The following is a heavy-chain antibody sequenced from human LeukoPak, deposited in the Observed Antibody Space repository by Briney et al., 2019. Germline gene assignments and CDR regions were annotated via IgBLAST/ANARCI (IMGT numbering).Heavy chain of an antibody. D-gene: IGHD2-15*01. Sequence: SETLSLTCAVYGGSFSGYYCSWIRQPPGKGLEWIGEINHSGSTRYNPSLKSRVTISVDASKNQFSLKLSSVTAADTAVYYCATQPGKAAFFDYWGQGTLVTVSS. CDR3: ATQPGKAAFFDY. CDR2: INHSGST. V-gene: IGHV4-34*01. CDR1: GGSFSGYY. J-gene: IGHJ4*02.